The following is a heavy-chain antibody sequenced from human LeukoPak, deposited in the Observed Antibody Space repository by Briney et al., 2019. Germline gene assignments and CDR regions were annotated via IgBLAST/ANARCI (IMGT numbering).Heavy chain of an antibody. CDR3: ARDWGSGWYFDY. V-gene: IGHV3-64D*09. J-gene: IGHJ4*02. CDR1: GFTFSSYA. D-gene: IGHD6-19*01. Sequence: GGSLGLSCSASGFTFSSYAMHWVRQAPGKGLEYVSTIYTNGGSTYYADSMKGRFTISRDNSKNTLYLQMSSLRVEDTAVYYCARDWGSGWYFDYWGQGTLVTVSS. CDR2: IYTNGGST.